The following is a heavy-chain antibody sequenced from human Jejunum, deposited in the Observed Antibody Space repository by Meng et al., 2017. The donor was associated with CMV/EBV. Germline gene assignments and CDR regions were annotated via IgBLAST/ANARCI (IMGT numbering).Heavy chain of an antibody. V-gene: IGHV3-23*01. D-gene: IGHD2-15*01. CDR2: IGADSGGI. J-gene: IGHJ4*02. CDR1: FTVNNHA. Sequence: FTVNNHAMNGVRQAPGKGLEWVSIIGADSGGIQYGDSVKGRFTISRDNSKNTLYLQMDSLRVEDTAKYFCAKGGQEVPLTRRFDYWGQGTLVTVSS. CDR3: AKGGQEVPLTRRFDY.